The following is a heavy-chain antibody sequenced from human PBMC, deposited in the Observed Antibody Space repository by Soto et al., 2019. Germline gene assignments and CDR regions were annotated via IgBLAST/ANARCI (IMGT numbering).Heavy chain of an antibody. CDR2: IKQDGSEK. CDR3: ASTTYCSGGSCYSKPNY. CDR1: GFTFSSYW. D-gene: IGHD2-15*01. Sequence: PGGSLRLSCAASGFTFSSYWMSRVRQAPGKGLEWVANIKQDGSEKYYVDSVKGRFTISRDNAKNSLYLQMNSLRAEDTAVYYCASTTYCSGGSCYSKPNYWGQGTLVTVSS. V-gene: IGHV3-7*01. J-gene: IGHJ4*02.